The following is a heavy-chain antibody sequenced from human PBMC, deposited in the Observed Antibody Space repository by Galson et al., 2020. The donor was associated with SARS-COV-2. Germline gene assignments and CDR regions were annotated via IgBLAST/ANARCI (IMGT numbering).Heavy chain of an antibody. Sequence: GESLKISCAASGFTFSTYTIYWVRQAPGKGLEWVSSITGSSTYIYYADSVKGRFTISRDNAKNSLYLQMNSLRAEDTAVYYCARVNSYEVDGDIDYWGQGTLVSVSS. CDR2: ITGSSTYI. J-gene: IGHJ4*02. CDR1: GFTFSTYT. CDR3: ARVNSYEVDGDIDY. D-gene: IGHD4-17*01. V-gene: IGHV3-21*01.